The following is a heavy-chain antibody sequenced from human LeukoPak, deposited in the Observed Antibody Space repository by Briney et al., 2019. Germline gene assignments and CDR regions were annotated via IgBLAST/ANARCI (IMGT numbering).Heavy chain of an antibody. V-gene: IGHV3-48*01. CDR1: GFTFSSYS. J-gene: IGHJ3*02. CDR3: ARRGGSYPIDDTFDI. CDR2: ISSSSSTI. D-gene: IGHD1-26*01. Sequence: GGSLRLSCAASGFTFSSYSMNWVRQAPGKGLEWVSYISSSSSTIYYADSVKGRFTISRDNAKNSLYLQMNSLRAEDTAVYYCARRGGSYPIDDTFDIWGQGTMVTLSS.